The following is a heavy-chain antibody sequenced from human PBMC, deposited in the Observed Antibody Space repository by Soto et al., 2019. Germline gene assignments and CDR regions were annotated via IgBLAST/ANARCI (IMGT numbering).Heavy chain of an antibody. J-gene: IGHJ4*02. CDR3: AKDFTSSWYPGY. D-gene: IGHD6-13*01. Sequence: PGGSLRLSCAASGFTFSTYDMTWVRQAPGKGPEWVSAISGSGRNTHYSDSVKGRFTISRDNLKNTLYLQMNSLRAEDTAVYYCAKDFTSSWYPGYWGQGALVTVSS. CDR2: ISGSGRNT. V-gene: IGHV3-23*01. CDR1: GFTFSTYD.